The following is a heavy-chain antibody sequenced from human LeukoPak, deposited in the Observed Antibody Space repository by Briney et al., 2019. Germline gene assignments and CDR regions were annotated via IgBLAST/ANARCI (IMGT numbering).Heavy chain of an antibody. Sequence: ASVKVSCETPGYSFADYYMHWVRQAPGQGLEWMGWINPKSGDTNYAQNFQGRVTMTRDTSFRTAYMEVSRLRSDDTGVYYCARERGRGPDTALDYWGQGSLVTVSS. CDR3: ARERGRGPDTALDY. V-gene: IGHV1-2*02. J-gene: IGHJ4*02. D-gene: IGHD5-18*01. CDR2: INPKSGDT. CDR1: GYSFADYY.